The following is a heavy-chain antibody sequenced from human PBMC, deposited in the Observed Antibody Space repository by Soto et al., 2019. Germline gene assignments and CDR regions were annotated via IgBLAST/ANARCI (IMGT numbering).Heavy chain of an antibody. J-gene: IGHJ4*02. CDR1: GFTFRTYG. CDR3: AREPEGIAAALDY. CDR2: ISSSGSFI. D-gene: IGHD6-13*01. Sequence: GGSLRLSWAASGFTFRTYGMNWVRRAPGGGLEWVASISSSGSFIYYADSVKGRFTISRDDAEKPLYLQMNSLRAEDTALYYCAREPEGIAAALDYWGRGTRFTVSS. V-gene: IGHV3-21*01.